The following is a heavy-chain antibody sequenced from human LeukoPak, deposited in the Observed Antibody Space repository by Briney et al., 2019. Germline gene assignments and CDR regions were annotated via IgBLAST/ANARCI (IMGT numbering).Heavy chain of an antibody. J-gene: IGHJ4*02. Sequence: PSETLSLTCTVSGGSISSSSYYWGWIRQPPGKGLEWIGSIYYSGSTYYNPSLKSRVTISVDTSKNQFSLKLSSVTAADTAVYYCARRYYYDSSPPLYYFDYWGQGTLVTVSS. CDR2: IYYSGST. D-gene: IGHD3-22*01. CDR3: ARRYYYDSSPPLYYFDY. V-gene: IGHV4-39*07. CDR1: GGSISSSSYY.